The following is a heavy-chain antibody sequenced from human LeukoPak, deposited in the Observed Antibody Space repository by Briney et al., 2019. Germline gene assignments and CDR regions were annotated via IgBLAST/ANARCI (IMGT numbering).Heavy chain of an antibody. CDR3: ARGADPYKIAY. CDR2: IHPSGST. Sequence: SETLSLTCAVYGGSFSGYYWSWIRQSPGKGLEWIGEIHPSGSTHYNPSLESRINISPDTSKNQFSLKLSSVTTADTALYYCARGADPYKIAYWGPGTLVTVSS. D-gene: IGHD3-16*02. J-gene: IGHJ4*02. V-gene: IGHV4-34*01. CDR1: GGSFSGYY.